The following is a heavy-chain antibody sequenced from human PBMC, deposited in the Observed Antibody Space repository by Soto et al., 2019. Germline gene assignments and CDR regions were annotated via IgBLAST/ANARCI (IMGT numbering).Heavy chain of an antibody. J-gene: IGHJ5*02. CDR1: GGSISSGGYY. V-gene: IGHV4-31*03. Sequence: SETLSLTCTVSGGSISSGGYYWSWIRQHPGKGLEWIGYIYYSGSTYYNPSLKSRVTISVDTSKNQFSLKLSSVTAADTAVYYWAIGFKFFYDSSGFQACDPWGQGNLVTVSS. CDR3: AIGFKFFYDSSGFQACDP. D-gene: IGHD3-22*01. CDR2: IYYSGST.